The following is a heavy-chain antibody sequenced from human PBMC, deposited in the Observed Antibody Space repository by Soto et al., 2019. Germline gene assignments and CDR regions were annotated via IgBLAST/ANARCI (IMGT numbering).Heavy chain of an antibody. Sequence: WGSLRLSCAASGFTVNSYAMSWVRQAPGKGLEWVSAISGGGVSTYYADSVKGRFTISRDNSKNTLYLQMNSLRAEDTALYYCASGDDILTGLGHWGQGTLVTVSS. J-gene: IGHJ5*02. CDR3: ASGDDILTGLGH. V-gene: IGHV3-23*01. CDR2: ISGGGVST. CDR1: GFTVNSYA. D-gene: IGHD3-9*01.